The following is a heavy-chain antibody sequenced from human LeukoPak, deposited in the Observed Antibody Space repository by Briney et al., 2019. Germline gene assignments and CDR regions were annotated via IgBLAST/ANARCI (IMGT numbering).Heavy chain of an antibody. CDR3: TKGRGPIVAARGSWFDP. Sequence: GGSLRLSCAASGFTFSSYEMNWVRQAPGKGLEWVSYISSSGSTIYYADSVEGRFTISRDNAKNSLYLKTNSLRAEDTAVYYCTKGRGPIVAARGSWFDPWGQGTLVTVSS. J-gene: IGHJ5*02. D-gene: IGHD1-26*01. CDR1: GFTFSSYE. CDR2: ISSSGSTI. V-gene: IGHV3-48*03.